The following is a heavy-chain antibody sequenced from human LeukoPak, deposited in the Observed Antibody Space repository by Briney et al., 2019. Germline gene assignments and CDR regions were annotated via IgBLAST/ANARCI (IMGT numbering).Heavy chain of an antibody. CDR1: GGSVSSYY. CDR2: IYTSGST. Sequence: SETLSLTCTVSGGSVSSYYWSWIRQPAGKGLEWIGRIYTSGSTNYNPSLKSRVTMSVDTSKNQFSLKLSSVTAADTAVYYCARGITVVPAATTLYYGMDVWGQGTTVTVSS. J-gene: IGHJ6*02. CDR3: ARGITVVPAATTLYYGMDV. D-gene: IGHD2-2*01. V-gene: IGHV4-4*07.